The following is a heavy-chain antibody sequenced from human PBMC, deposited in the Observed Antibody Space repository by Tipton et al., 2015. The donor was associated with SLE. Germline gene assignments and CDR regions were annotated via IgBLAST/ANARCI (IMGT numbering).Heavy chain of an antibody. Sequence: SLRLSCAASGFTFSSYGMHWVRQAPGKGLEWVAVISYDGSNKYYADSVKGRFTISRDNSKNTLYLQMNSLRAEDTAVYYCAGSLTFWYFDLWGRGTLVTVSS. J-gene: IGHJ2*01. CDR2: ISYDGSNK. CDR1: GFTFSSYG. CDR3: AGSLTFWYFDL. D-gene: IGHD3-9*01. V-gene: IGHV3-30*03.